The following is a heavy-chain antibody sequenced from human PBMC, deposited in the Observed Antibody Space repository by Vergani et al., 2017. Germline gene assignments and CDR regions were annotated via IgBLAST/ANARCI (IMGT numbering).Heavy chain of an antibody. J-gene: IGHJ4*02. V-gene: IGHV3-49*03. Sequence: EVQLVESGGGLVQPGRSLRLSCTASGFTFGDYAMSWFRQAPGKGLEWVGFIRSKAYGGTTEYAASVKGRFTISRDDSKSIAYLQMNSLKTEDTAVYYCTRDFPLWFGGTRVDYWGQGTLVTVSS. CDR2: IRSKAYGGTT. CDR1: GFTFGDYA. D-gene: IGHD3-10*01. CDR3: TRDFPLWFGGTRVDY.